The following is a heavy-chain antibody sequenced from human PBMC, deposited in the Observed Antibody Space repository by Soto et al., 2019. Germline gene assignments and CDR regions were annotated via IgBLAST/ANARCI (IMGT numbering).Heavy chain of an antibody. Sequence: QVQLVESGGGLVKPGGSLRLSCAASGFTFSDYYMSWIRQAPGKGLEWVSYISSSGSTIYYADSVKGRFTISRDNAKNSRYLQMNSLRAEDTAVYYCARDESNDYSNRYYGMDVWGQGTTVTVSS. CDR3: ARDESNDYSNRYYGMDV. CDR2: ISSSGSTI. J-gene: IGHJ6*02. CDR1: GFTFSDYY. V-gene: IGHV3-11*01. D-gene: IGHD4-4*01.